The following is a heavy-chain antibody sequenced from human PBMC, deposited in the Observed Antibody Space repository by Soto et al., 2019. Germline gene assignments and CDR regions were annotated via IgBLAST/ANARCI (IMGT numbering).Heavy chain of an antibody. J-gene: IGHJ5*02. V-gene: IGHV3-74*01. D-gene: IGHD1-1*01. CDR1: GFTFSSYW. CDR3: ARVRHWNNRFDP. Sequence: EVQLVESGGGLVQPGGSLRLSCAASGFTFSSYWMHWVRQAPGKGLVWVSRISSDGGTTTYADSVKGRFTISRDNAKDTLYLQMNRRRAEDTAVYYCARVRHWNNRFDPWGQGTLGTGSS. CDR2: ISSDGGTT.